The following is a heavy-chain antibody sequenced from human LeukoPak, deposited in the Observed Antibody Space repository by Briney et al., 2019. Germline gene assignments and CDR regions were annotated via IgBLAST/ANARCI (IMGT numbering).Heavy chain of an antibody. Sequence: QLGGSLRLSCAASGFTFSSYWMHWVRQAPGKGLVWVSRIKSDGSTNYADSVKGRFTISRDNAKNTVSLQMNSLRAEDTGVYYCARAPSETGGYYPEYFRHWGQGTLVTVSS. V-gene: IGHV3-74*01. J-gene: IGHJ1*01. CDR1: GFTFSSYW. CDR2: IKSDGST. D-gene: IGHD3-22*01. CDR3: ARAPSETGGYYPEYFRH.